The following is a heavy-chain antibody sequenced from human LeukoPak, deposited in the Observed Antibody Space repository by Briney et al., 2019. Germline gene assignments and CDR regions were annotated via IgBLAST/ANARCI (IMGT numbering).Heavy chain of an antibody. CDR3: AREIAAAGHKAFDY. V-gene: IGHV1-46*01. Sequence: ASVKVSCKASGYTFTTYYIHWVRQAPGQGLEGLEWMGIINPNGGGTRYSQNFQGRATMTSDTSTRTFHLELSSLRSQDTAVYFCAREIAAAGHKAFDYWGQGTVVTVSS. D-gene: IGHD6-13*01. CDR2: INPNGGGT. J-gene: IGHJ4*02. CDR1: GYTFTTYY.